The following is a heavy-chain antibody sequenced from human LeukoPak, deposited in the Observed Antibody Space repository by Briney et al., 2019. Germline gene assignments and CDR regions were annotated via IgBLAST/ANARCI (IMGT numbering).Heavy chain of an antibody. CDR3: GRARCSSGWYLRY. D-gene: IGHD6-19*01. CDR2: IYPGDSDT. CDR1: GSSFTSYW. Sequence: AGASLQISCKGSGSSFTSYWIGWVRQLPGKGLEWMGIIYPGDSDTRYSPSFQGQVTISADKSTSTAYLQWSSLKASDTAMYYCGRARCSSGWYLRYWGQGTLVTVSS. J-gene: IGHJ4*02. V-gene: IGHV5-51*01.